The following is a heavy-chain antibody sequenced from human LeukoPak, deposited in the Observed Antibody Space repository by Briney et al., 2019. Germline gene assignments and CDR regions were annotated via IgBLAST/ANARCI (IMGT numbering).Heavy chain of an antibody. CDR3: ARQGGYYYDSSGYYAFDY. V-gene: IGHV4-59*08. CDR1: GGSISSYY. D-gene: IGHD3-22*01. Sequence: SETLSLTCTVSGGSISSYYWSWIRQPPGKGLEWIGYIYYSGSTNYNPSLKGRVTISVDTSKNQFSLKLSSVTAADTAVYYCARQGGYYYDSSGYYAFDYWGQGTLVTVSS. CDR2: IYYSGST. J-gene: IGHJ4*02.